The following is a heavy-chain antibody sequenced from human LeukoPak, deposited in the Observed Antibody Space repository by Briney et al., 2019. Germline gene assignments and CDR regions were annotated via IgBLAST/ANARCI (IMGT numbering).Heavy chain of an antibody. J-gene: IGHJ4*02. CDR3: ARGARAGYNLEPFDY. CDR2: IYHSGST. Sequence: SETLSLTCTVSGGSINSYFWSWIRQPPGKGLDWIGYIYHSGSTNYNPSLKSRVTISVDTSKNQFSLKLSSVTAADTAVYYCARGARAGYNLEPFDYWGQGTLVTVSS. D-gene: IGHD5-24*01. V-gene: IGHV4-59*08. CDR1: GGSINSYF.